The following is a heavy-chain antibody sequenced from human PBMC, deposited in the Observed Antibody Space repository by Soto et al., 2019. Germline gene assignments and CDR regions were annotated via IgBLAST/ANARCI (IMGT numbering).Heavy chain of an antibody. V-gene: IGHV3-74*01. J-gene: IGHJ3*02. CDR2: INSDGSST. CDR1: GFTFSSYW. Sequence: GGSLRLSCAASGFTFSSYWMHWVRQAPGKGLVWVSRINSDGSSTSYADSVKGRFTISRDNAKNTLYLQMNSLRAEDTAVYYCARDVAVAGTGNAFDIWGQGTMVTVSS. D-gene: IGHD6-19*01. CDR3: ARDVAVAGTGNAFDI.